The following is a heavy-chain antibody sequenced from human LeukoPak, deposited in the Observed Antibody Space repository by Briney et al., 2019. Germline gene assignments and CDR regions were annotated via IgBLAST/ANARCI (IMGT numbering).Heavy chain of an antibody. J-gene: IGHJ4*02. CDR2: ISYDGSNK. D-gene: IGHD1-26*01. Sequence: VGSFGGACGTPGIAFRSYGVHLGRQGPGKGMGWGAVISYDGSNKYYADSVKGRFTISRDNSKNTLYLQMNSLRAEDTAVYYCAKDRISGRNRYYFDYWGQGTLVTVSS. CDR1: GIAFRSYG. CDR3: AKDRISGRNRYYFDY. V-gene: IGHV3-30*18.